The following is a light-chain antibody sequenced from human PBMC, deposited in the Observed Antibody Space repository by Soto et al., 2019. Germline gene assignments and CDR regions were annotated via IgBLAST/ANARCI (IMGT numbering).Light chain of an antibody. CDR3: QQYNSYTPTWT. Sequence: DIQMTQSPSTLSAFVGDRVTITCRASQSISSWLAWYQQQPGKAPKLLIFMSSTSESGVASTFSGSGSGTEFDLTISILKPHDFASYYCQQYNSYTPTWTFGQGTKVDIK. CDR2: MSS. CDR1: QSISSW. V-gene: IGKV1-5*03. J-gene: IGKJ1*01.